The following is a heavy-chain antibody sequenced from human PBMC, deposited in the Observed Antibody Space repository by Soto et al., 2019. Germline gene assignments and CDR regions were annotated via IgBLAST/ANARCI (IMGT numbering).Heavy chain of an antibody. V-gene: IGHV4-39*01. J-gene: IGHJ2*01. Sequence: QLQLQESGPGLVKPSETLSLTCTVSGGSISSSSYYWGWIRQPPGKGLEWIGSIYYSGSTYYNPSLKSRVTISVDTSKNQFSLKLSSVTAADTAVYYCASTNYGDYGVYWYFDLWGRGTLVTVSS. D-gene: IGHD4-17*01. CDR3: ASTNYGDYGVYWYFDL. CDR1: GGSISSSSYY. CDR2: IYYSGST.